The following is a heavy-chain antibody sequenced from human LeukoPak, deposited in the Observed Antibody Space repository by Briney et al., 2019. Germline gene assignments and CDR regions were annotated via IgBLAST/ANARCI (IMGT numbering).Heavy chain of an antibody. Sequence: PGGSLRLLCAASGFTFSSYNKKWVRQAPGKGLEWVSSISNSSSYIYYADSVKGRFTISRDNAKNSLYLQMNSLRAEDTAVYYCARDRDWNDRWGQGTLVTVSS. D-gene: IGHD3-10*01. J-gene: IGHJ5*02. CDR2: ISNSSSYI. CDR3: ARDRDWNDR. CDR1: GFTFSSYN. V-gene: IGHV3-21*01.